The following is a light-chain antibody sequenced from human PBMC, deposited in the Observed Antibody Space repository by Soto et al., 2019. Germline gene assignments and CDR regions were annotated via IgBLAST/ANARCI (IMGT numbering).Light chain of an antibody. CDR1: QSVSNN. CDR2: GAS. J-gene: IGKJ5*01. V-gene: IGKV3-15*01. Sequence: EIVMTQSPVTLSVSPGERVTLSCRASQSVSNNLAWYQQKSGQAPRLLIYGASTRVTGIPATFSGSGSGTEFTLTISSLQSEDFAIYYCQQYNNWPPVTFGQGTRLDIK. CDR3: QQYNNWPPVT.